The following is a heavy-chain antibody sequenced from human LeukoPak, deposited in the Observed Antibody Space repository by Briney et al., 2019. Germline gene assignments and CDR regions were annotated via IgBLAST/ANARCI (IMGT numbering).Heavy chain of an antibody. CDR3: AAGLEYYDSSGYYYPAY. D-gene: IGHD3-22*01. CDR1: GGSISSYY. CDR2: IYYSGST. V-gene: IGHV4-59*01. J-gene: IGHJ4*02. Sequence: SETLSLTCAVSGGSISSYYWTWIRQPPGKGLEWIGYIYYSGSTNYNSSLKSRVTISVDTSKNQFSLKLSSVTAADTAVYYCAAGLEYYDSSGYYYPAYWGQGTLVTVSS.